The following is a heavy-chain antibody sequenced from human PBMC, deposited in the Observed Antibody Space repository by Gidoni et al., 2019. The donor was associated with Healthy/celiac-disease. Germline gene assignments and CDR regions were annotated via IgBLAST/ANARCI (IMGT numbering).Heavy chain of an antibody. D-gene: IGHD3-22*01. CDR2: IKSKTDGGKT. Sequence: EVQLVESGGGLVKPVGSLRLSCAASGFTSSNAWMSWVRQAQGKGLEWVGRIKSKTDGGKTDYAAPVKGRFNISRDDSKNTLYLEMNSVKTEDTAVYYCTTGSPVNTLYYYYYGMDVWGQGTTVTVSS. CDR1: GFTSSNAW. V-gene: IGHV3-15*01. J-gene: IGHJ6*02. CDR3: TTGSPVNTLYYYYYGMDV.